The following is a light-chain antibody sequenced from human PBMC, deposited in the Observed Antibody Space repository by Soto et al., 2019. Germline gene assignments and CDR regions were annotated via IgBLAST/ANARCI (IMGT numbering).Light chain of an antibody. CDR1: QSIRFW. V-gene: IGKV1-5*03. CDR2: RAS. CDR3: QHYSSYPLT. J-gene: IGKJ3*01. Sequence: DIQMTQSPSTLSASVGDRVTITCRASQSIRFWLAWYQQQPGKAPKLLINRASRLESGAPSRFSASGSETECTLTISSLQPEDSATYYCQHYSSYPLTFGPGTKVDIK.